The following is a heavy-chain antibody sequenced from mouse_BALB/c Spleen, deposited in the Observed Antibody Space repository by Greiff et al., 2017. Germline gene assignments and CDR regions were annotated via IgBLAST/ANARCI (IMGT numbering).Heavy chain of an antibody. D-gene: IGHD2-3*01. Sequence: QVQLQQPGSELVRPGASVKLSCKASGYTFTSYWMHWVKQRPGQGLEWIGYINPSTGYTEYNQKFKDKATLTADKSSSTAYMQLSSLTSEDSAVYYCARGIYDGFYYYAMDYWGQGTSVTVSS. J-gene: IGHJ4*01. CDR3: ARGIYDGFYYYAMDY. V-gene: IGHV1-4*01. CDR2: INPSTGYT. CDR1: GYTFTSYW.